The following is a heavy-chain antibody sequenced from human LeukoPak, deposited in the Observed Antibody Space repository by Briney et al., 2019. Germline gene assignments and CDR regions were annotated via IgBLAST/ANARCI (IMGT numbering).Heavy chain of an antibody. V-gene: IGHV4-34*01. Sequence: SETLSLTCAVYGGSFSGYYWSWIRQPPGKGLEWIGEINHSGSTNYNPSLKSRVTISVDTSKNQFSLKLSSVTAADTAVYYCAIPIAATSRWNSYYYYYGMDVWGQGTTVTVSS. D-gene: IGHD6-13*01. CDR1: GGSFSGYY. CDR3: AIPIAATSRWNSYYYYYGMDV. CDR2: INHSGST. J-gene: IGHJ6*02.